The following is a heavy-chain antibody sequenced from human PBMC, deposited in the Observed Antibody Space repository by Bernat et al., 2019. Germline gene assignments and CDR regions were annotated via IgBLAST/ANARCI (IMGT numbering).Heavy chain of an antibody. V-gene: IGHV4-34*01. CDR1: GGSFSGYY. Sequence: QVQLQQWGAGLLKPSETLSLTFAVYGGSFSGYYWSWIRQPPGKGLEWIGEINHSGSTNYNPSLKSRVTISVDTSKNQFSLKLSSVTAADTAVYYCARVRGYYGSGIHSDYWGQGTLVTVSS. D-gene: IGHD3-10*01. CDR2: INHSGST. CDR3: ARVRGYYGSGIHSDY. J-gene: IGHJ4*02.